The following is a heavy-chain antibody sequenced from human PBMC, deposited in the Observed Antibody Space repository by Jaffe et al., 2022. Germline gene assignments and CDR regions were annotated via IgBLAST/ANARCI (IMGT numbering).Heavy chain of an antibody. CDR1: GFTFSTYA. CDR3: AKGSYVVIPASELDY. V-gene: IGHV3-23*01. CDR2: ISSSTNST. J-gene: IGHJ4*02. Sequence: EVQLLESGGGLAQPGGSLRLSCAASGFTFSTYAMTWVRQAPGKGLEWVSSISSSTNSTYYADSVKGRFTISRDNSKNTLYLQMNGLRAEDTAVYYCAKGSYVVIPASELDYWGQGTLVTVSS. D-gene: IGHD2-2*01.